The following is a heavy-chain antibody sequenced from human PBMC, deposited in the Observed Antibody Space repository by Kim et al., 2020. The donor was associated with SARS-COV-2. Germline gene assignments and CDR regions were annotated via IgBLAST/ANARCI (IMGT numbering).Heavy chain of an antibody. J-gene: IGHJ2*01. D-gene: IGHD2-21*02. CDR1: GFTFSDYY. Sequence: GGSLRLSCAASGFTFSDYYMSWIRQAPGKGLEWVSYISSSGSTIYYADSVKGRFTISRDNAKNSLYLQMNSLRAEDTAVYYCARDLDGDCSTCFDLWGRGTLVTVSS. CDR3: ARDLDGDCSTCFDL. CDR2: ISSSGSTI. V-gene: IGHV3-11*01.